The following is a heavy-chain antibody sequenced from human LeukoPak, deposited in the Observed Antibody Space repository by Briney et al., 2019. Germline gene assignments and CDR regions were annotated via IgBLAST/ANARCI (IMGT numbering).Heavy chain of an antibody. D-gene: IGHD6-13*01. J-gene: IGHJ6*03. CDR2: IYYSGST. CDR3: ARSIAAAGLYYDYYYMDV. V-gene: IGHV4-39*01. Sequence: SETLSLTCTVSGGSISSSSYYWGWIRQPPGKGLEWIGSIYYSGSTYYNPSLKSRVTISVDTSKNQFSLKLSSVTAADTAVYYCARSIAAAGLYYDYYYMDVWGKGTTVTVSS. CDR1: GGSISSSSYY.